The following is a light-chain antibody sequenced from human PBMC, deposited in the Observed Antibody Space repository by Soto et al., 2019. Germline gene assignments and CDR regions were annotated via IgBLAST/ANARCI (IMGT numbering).Light chain of an antibody. Sequence: EIGWTQSQCTLSLSPGERATLSCRASQSVSSNYLAWYQQKPGQAPRLLIFGASSRATGIPDKFSGSGSGTDFTLTISRLEPEDFAVYYCQRYGSPSWTFGQGTKVDIK. CDR1: QSVSSNY. CDR3: QRYGSPSWT. CDR2: GAS. J-gene: IGKJ1*01. V-gene: IGKV3-20*01.